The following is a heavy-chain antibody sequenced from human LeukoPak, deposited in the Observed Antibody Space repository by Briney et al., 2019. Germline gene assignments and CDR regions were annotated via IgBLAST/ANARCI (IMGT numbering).Heavy chain of an antibody. CDR3: ARSEVVPAAIDGAGPLDI. CDR2: IYYSGST. J-gene: IGHJ3*02. Sequence: SEPLSLTCTVSGGSISSGGYYWSWIRQHPGKGLEWIGYIYYSGSTYYNPSLKSRVTISVDTSKNQFSLKLSSVTAADTAVYYCARSEVVPAAIDGAGPLDIWGQGTMVTVSS. V-gene: IGHV4-31*03. D-gene: IGHD2-2*01. CDR1: GGSISSGGYY.